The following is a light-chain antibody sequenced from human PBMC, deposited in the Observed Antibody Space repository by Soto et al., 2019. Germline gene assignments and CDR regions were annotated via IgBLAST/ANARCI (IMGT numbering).Light chain of an antibody. Sequence: QSALTQPASVSGSPGQSVTISCTGPRSDIGGYNHVSWYQQHPGKAPKVMIYDVSNRPSGISNRFSGSKSGNTASLTISGLQAEDEADYFCCSFTVSGTHVFGTGTKLTVL. CDR1: RSDIGGYNH. CDR3: CSFTVSGTHV. CDR2: DVS. V-gene: IGLV2-14*03. J-gene: IGLJ1*01.